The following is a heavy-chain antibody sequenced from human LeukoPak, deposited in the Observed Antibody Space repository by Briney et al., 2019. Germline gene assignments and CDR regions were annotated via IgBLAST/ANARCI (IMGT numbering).Heavy chain of an antibody. CDR3: AKRIAVVGRAAGEYFDY. D-gene: IGHD6-19*01. V-gene: IGHV3-23*01. CDR2: ISGSGGST. J-gene: IGHJ4*02. CDR1: GFTFSSYA. Sequence: GGSLRLSCAASGFTFSSYAMSWVRQAPGKGLEWVSAISGSGGSTYYADSVKGRFTISRDNSKNTLYLQMNSLRAEDTAVYYCAKRIAVVGRAAGEYFDYWGQGTLVTVSS.